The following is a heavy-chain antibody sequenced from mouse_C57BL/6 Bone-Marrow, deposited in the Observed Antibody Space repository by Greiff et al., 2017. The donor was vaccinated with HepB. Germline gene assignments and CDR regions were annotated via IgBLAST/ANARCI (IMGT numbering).Heavy chain of an antibody. J-gene: IGHJ2*01. D-gene: IGHD1-1*01. CDR3: TRGDYYGSSYDY. CDR2: ISSGGDYT. Sequence: EVQVVESGEGLVKPGGSLKLSCAASGFTFSSYAMSWVRQTPEKRLEWVAYISSGGDYTYYAETVKGRFTISRDNARNTLYLQMSSLKSEDTAVSYCTRGDYYGSSYDYWGQGTTLTVSS. CDR1: GFTFSSYA. V-gene: IGHV5-9-1*02.